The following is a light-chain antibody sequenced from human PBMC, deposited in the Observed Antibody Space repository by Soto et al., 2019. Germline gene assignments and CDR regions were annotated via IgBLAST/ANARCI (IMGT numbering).Light chain of an antibody. J-gene: IGKJ2*01. CDR1: QSVNSSY. CDR3: QQYGRSPPMYT. CDR2: GAS. V-gene: IGKV3-20*01. Sequence: DIVLTQSPGTLSLSPGERATLSCRASQSVNSSYLAWYQQKPGQAPRLLIYGASSRATGIPDRFSGSGSGTDFTLTISRLGPEDFAVYYCQQYGRSPPMYTFGQGTNLEIK.